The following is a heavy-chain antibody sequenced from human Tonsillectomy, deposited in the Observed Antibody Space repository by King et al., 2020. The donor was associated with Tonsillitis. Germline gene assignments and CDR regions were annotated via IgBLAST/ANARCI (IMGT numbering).Heavy chain of an antibody. D-gene: IGHD3-3*01. V-gene: IGHV3-48*01. CDR2: ISSTSSTI. CDR1: GFTFRSYN. Sequence: VQLVQSGGGLVQPGGSLRLSCAASGFTFRSYNMNWLRQAPGKGLEWVSHISSTSSTIYYADSVKGRFTISRDNAKNSLFLQMNSLRAEDTAVYYCARDRIAVFGVRLAFDPWGQGTLVTVSS. CDR3: ARDRIAVFGVRLAFDP. J-gene: IGHJ5*02.